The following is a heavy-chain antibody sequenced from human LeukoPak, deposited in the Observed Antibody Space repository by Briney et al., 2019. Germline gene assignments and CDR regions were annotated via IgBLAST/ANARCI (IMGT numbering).Heavy chain of an antibody. V-gene: IGHV3-53*01. Sequence: GGSLRLSCAASGFTVSTNYMSWVRQAPGMGLEWVSVIYSGGSTKYADSVKGRFTISRDNSKNTLYLQMNGLRAEDTAVYYCAREASRDGYNDAFDIWGQGTMVTVSS. D-gene: IGHD5-24*01. J-gene: IGHJ3*02. CDR2: IYSGGST. CDR3: AREASRDGYNDAFDI. CDR1: GFTVSTNY.